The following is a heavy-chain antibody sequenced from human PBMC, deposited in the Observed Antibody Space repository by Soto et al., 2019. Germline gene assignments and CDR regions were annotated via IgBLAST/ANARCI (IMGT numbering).Heavy chain of an antibody. Sequence: EVQLVESGGGLVQPGGSLRLSCAASGFTFSSYWMSWVRQAPGKGLEWVANIKQDGSEKYYVDSVKGRFTISRDNAKNSLYRQMNSLRADDTAVYYCARDPNIVATMGSIYYYYGMDVWGQGTTVTVSS. CDR3: ARDPNIVATMGSIYYYYGMDV. CDR1: GFTFSSYW. CDR2: IKQDGSEK. V-gene: IGHV3-7*01. J-gene: IGHJ6*02. D-gene: IGHD5-12*01.